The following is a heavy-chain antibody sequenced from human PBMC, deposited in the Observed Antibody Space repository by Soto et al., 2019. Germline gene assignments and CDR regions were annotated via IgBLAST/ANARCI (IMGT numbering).Heavy chain of an antibody. V-gene: IGHV3-72*01. Sequence: EVQLVESGGDLVQPGGSLRLSCAASGFTFSDHYMEWVRQAPGKGLEWVGRTRNKVDSYTTEYAASVRGRFTISRDDSKTSLYLQMNSLKTEDTALYYCATGTAGAMDYWGQGTLVTVSS. J-gene: IGHJ4*02. D-gene: IGHD6-13*01. CDR3: ATGTAGAMDY. CDR1: GFTFSDHY. CDR2: TRNKVDSYTT.